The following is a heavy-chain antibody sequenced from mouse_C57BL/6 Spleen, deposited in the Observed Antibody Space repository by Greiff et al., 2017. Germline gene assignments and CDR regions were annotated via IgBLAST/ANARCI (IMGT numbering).Heavy chain of an antibody. CDR2: ISDGGSYT. J-gene: IGHJ1*03. Sequence: EVKLMESGGGLVKPGGSLKLSCAASGFTFSSYAMSWVRQTPEKRLEWVATISDGGSYTYYPDNVKGRFTISRDNAKNNLYLQMSHLKSEDTAMYYCAREGTTVVRYFDVWGTGTTVTVSS. CDR1: GFTFSSYA. V-gene: IGHV5-4*01. CDR3: AREGTTVVRYFDV. D-gene: IGHD1-1*01.